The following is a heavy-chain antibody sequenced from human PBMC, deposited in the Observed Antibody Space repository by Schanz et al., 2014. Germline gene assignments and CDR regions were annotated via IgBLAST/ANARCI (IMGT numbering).Heavy chain of an antibody. CDR3: ARDQSPYTNSSDVRYFDY. CDR2: ISTSNGNT. D-gene: IGHD6-6*01. CDR1: GGTFNSYT. J-gene: IGHJ4*02. Sequence: QVQLVQSGAEVKKPGSSMKVSCKASGGTFNSYTINWVRQAPGQGLEWMGWISTSNGNTNYIQKLQGRVTMTTDTSTSTAYMELRSLRSDDTAMYYCARDQSPYTNSSDVRYFDYWGQGSLVTVSS. V-gene: IGHV1-18*01.